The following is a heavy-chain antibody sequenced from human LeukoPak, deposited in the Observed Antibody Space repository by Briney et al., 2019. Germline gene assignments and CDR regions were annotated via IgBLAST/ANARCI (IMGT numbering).Heavy chain of an antibody. CDR1: GYTFTSYY. Sequence: GASVKVSCKASGYTFTSYYMHWVRQAPGQGLEWMGIINPSGGSTSYAQKFQGRVTMTRDMSTSTDYMELSSLRSEDAAVYYCARDFGQQPEDAFDIWGQGTMVTVSS. CDR2: INPSGGST. J-gene: IGHJ3*02. D-gene: IGHD6-13*01. CDR3: ARDFGQQPEDAFDI. V-gene: IGHV1-46*01.